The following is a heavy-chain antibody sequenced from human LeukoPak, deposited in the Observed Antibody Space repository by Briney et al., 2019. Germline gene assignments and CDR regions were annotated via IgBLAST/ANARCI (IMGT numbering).Heavy chain of an antibody. CDR1: GFTFSSDG. CDR2: ISGSGGST. Sequence: PGGTLRLSCAASGFTFSSDGMSWVRQAPGKGLEWVSAISGSGGSTYYADSVKGRFTISRDNSKNTLYLQMNSLRAEDTAVYYCAKGHTMVRGVIGNYMDVWGKGTTVTISS. J-gene: IGHJ6*03. D-gene: IGHD3-10*01. CDR3: AKGHTMVRGVIGNYMDV. V-gene: IGHV3-23*01.